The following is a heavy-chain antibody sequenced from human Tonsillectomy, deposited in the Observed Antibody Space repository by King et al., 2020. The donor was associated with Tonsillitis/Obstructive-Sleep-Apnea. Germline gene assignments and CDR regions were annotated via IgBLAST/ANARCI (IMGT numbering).Heavy chain of an antibody. CDR2: ICYSGST. D-gene: IGHD6-6*01. J-gene: IGHJ4*02. CDR1: SGSISSSTYY. Sequence: QLQESGPGLVKPSEALSLTCTVSSGSISSSTYYWGWIRQPPGKGLEWIGSICYSGSTYYNPSLKSRVTISVDTSKNQFSLKLSSVTAADTAVYYCAREGEYSSTNYFDYWGQGTLVTVSS. V-gene: IGHV4-39*02. CDR3: AREGEYSSTNYFDY.